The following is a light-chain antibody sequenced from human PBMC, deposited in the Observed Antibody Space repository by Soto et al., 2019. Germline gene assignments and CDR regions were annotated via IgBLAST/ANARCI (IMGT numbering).Light chain of an antibody. V-gene: IGKV3-20*01. CDR2: GAS. J-gene: IGKJ1*01. CDR3: QQYGSSPWT. Sequence: VFPQSPSTLSFVRGGQATLSCTASQSVSSSYLAWHQKTPGQAPRLLIYGASSRATGIPDRFSGSGSGTDFTLTISILEPEDVAVYCCQQYGSSPWTFGHGTKVDIK. CDR1: QSVSSSY.